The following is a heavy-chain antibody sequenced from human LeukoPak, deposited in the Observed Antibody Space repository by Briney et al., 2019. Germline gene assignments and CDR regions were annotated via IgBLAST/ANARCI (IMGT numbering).Heavy chain of an antibody. CDR3: ARVGGATAVTMYFEY. Sequence: GGSLRLSCVVSGITFSGYSMIWVRQAPGKGLEWLSFMTTSGNTIFYAESVKGRFPISRDNAKKSLYLKMNGQKDEDTAVYCCARVGGATAVTMYFEYWGQGTLVTVSA. J-gene: IGHJ4*02. D-gene: IGHD1-26*01. V-gene: IGHV3-48*02. CDR1: GITFSGYS. CDR2: MTTSGNTI.